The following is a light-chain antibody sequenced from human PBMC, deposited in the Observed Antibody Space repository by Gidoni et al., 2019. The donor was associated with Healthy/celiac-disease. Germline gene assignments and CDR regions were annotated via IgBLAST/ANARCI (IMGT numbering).Light chain of an antibody. CDR3: NSRDSSGNHVV. CDR2: GKN. CDR1: SLRSYY. J-gene: IGLJ2*01. Sequence: GQTVRITCQGDSLRSYYASWYQQKPGQAPVLVIYGKNNRPSGIPDRFSGSSSGNTASLTITGAQAEDEADYYCNSRDSSGNHVVFGGGTKLTVL. V-gene: IGLV3-19*01.